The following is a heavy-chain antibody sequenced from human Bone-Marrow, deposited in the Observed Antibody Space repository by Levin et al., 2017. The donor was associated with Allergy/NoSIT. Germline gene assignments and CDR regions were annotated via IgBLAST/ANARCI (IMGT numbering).Heavy chain of an antibody. CDR3: ARGGIGTGKGDLGAVY. V-gene: IGHV3-74*03. J-gene: IGHJ4*02. CDR1: TFTFNNYW. D-gene: IGHD2-21*02. Sequence: PAASVKVSCTAATFTFNNYWMHWVRQAPGKGLVWVSRIDSDGTRTTYADSVKGRFTISRDGAKKTLYLQMNSLRAEDTAVYRCARGGIGTGKGDLGAVYWGQGTLVTVSS. CDR2: IDSDGTRT.